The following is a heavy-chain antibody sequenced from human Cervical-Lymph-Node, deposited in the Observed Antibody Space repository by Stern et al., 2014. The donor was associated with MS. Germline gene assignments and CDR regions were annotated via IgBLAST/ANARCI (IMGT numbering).Heavy chain of an antibody. V-gene: IGHV1-58*01. D-gene: IGHD1-7*01. Sequence: QMQLVQSGPEVKKPGTSVKVSCKASGFTFTSSAVQWVRQARGQRLAWIGWIVVGSGNTNYAQKFQERVTITRDMSTSTAYMELSSLRSEDTAVYYCAAGNITGTTPGMDVWGQGTTVTVSS. CDR1: GFTFTSSA. CDR2: IVVGSGNT. J-gene: IGHJ6*02. CDR3: AAGNITGTTPGMDV.